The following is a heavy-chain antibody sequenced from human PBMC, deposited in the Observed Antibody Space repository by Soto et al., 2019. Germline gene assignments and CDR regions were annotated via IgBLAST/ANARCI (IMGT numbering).Heavy chain of an antibody. CDR2: IIPIFGTA. V-gene: IGHV1-69*13. D-gene: IGHD2-21*02. Sequence: GASVKVSCKASGGTFSSYAISWVRQAPGQGLEWMGGIIPIFGTANYAQKFQGRVTITADESTSTAYMELSSLRSEDTAVYYCARDRAVTDILGNWFDPWGQGTLVTVSS. CDR1: GGTFSSYA. J-gene: IGHJ5*02. CDR3: ARDRAVTDILGNWFDP.